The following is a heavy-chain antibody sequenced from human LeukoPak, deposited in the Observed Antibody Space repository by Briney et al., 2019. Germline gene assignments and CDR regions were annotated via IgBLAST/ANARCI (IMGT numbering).Heavy chain of an antibody. Sequence: GGSLRLSCAASRFTFSSYGMHWVRQAPGKGLEWVAVIWYDGSNKYYADSVKGRFTISKDNSKNTLYLQMNSLRAEDTAVYYCARDPLSSGTPFDYWGQGTLVTVSS. CDR1: RFTFSSYG. CDR2: IWYDGSNK. D-gene: IGHD6-19*01. V-gene: IGHV3-33*01. CDR3: ARDPLSSGTPFDY. J-gene: IGHJ4*02.